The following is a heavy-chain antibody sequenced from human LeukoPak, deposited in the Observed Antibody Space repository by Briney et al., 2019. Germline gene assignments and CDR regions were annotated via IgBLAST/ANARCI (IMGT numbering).Heavy chain of an antibody. D-gene: IGHD3-10*01. J-gene: IGHJ4*02. CDR3: ARDFYYSGSGAFGL. Sequence: ASVKVSCKASGYTFTVNYMHWVRQAPGQGLEWIGWINTNSGDTNYAQKLQGRITMTRDTSISTAYMELSRLTSDDTAVYYCARDFYYSGSGAFGLWGQGALVTVSS. CDR2: INTNSGDT. V-gene: IGHV1-2*02. CDR1: GYTFTVNY.